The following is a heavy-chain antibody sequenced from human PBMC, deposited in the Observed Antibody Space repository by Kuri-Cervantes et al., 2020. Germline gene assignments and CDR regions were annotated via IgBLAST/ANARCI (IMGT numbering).Heavy chain of an antibody. CDR3: ARPNNIGYYDYVLGSYRYTGDFDY. J-gene: IGHJ4*02. Sequence: GGSLRLSCAASGFTFSDYYMSWIRQAPGKGLEWVSYISSSGSTIYYADSVKCLFTISRDNAKNSLYLQMNSLRAEDTAVYYCARPNNIGYYDYVLGSYRYTGDFDYWVQGTLVTVSS. CDR1: GFTFSDYY. V-gene: IGHV3-11*04. D-gene: IGHD3-16*02. CDR2: ISSSGSTI.